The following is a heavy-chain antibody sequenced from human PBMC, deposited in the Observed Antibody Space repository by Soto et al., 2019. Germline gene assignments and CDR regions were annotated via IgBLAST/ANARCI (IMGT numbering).Heavy chain of an antibody. V-gene: IGHV4-39*01. D-gene: IGHD3-22*01. CDR1: GGSISSSSYY. Sequence: PSETLSLTCTASGGSISSSSYYWGWIRQPPGKGLEWIGSIYYSGSTYYNPSLKSRVTISVDTSKNQFSLKLSSVTAADTAVYYCMLGSGWKDFDYWGQGTLVTVSS. CDR3: MLGSGWKDFDY. CDR2: IYYSGST. J-gene: IGHJ4*02.